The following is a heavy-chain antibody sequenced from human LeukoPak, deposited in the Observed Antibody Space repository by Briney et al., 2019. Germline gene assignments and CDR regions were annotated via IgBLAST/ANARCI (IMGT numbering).Heavy chain of an antibody. J-gene: IGHJ4*02. Sequence: ASVKVSCKASAYTFTGYYMHWVRQAPGQGLEWMGRINPNSGGTNYAQKFQGRVTMTRDTSISTAYMELSRLRSDDTAVYYCARGPGRIVGATTFNYWGQGTLVTVSS. CDR2: INPNSGGT. CDR1: AYTFTGYY. D-gene: IGHD1-26*01. V-gene: IGHV1-2*06. CDR3: ARGPGRIVGATTFNY.